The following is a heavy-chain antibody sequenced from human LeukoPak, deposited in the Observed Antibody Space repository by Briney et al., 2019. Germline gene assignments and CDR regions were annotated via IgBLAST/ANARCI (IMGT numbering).Heavy chain of an antibody. CDR3: AREDRSYYYDSSGYYCDY. V-gene: IGHV3-21*01. D-gene: IGHD3-22*01. J-gene: IGHJ4*02. CDR1: GFTFSSYS. CDR2: ISSSSSYI. Sequence: PGGSLRLSCAASGFTFSSYSMNWVRQAPGKGLEWVSSISSSSSYIYYADSVKGRFIISRDNAKNSLYLQMNSLRAEDTAVYYCAREDRSYYYDSSGYYCDYWGQGTLVTVSS.